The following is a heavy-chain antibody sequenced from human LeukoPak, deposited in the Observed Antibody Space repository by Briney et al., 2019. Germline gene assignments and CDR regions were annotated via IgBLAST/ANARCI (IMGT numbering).Heavy chain of an antibody. CDR1: GGSISGYY. CDR3: ARRKLLYFGESPFDY. D-gene: IGHD3-10*01. CDR2: INHSGRT. V-gene: IGHV4-34*01. J-gene: IGHJ4*02. Sequence: SETLSLTCTVSGGSISGYYWSWIRQPPGKGLEWIGEINHSGRTNYNPSLKSRVTISIDTSKNQFSLKLSSVTAADTAVYYCARRKLLYFGESPFDYWGQGTLVTVSS.